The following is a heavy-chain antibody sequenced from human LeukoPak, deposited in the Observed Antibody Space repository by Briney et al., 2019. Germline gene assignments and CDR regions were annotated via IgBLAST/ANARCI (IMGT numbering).Heavy chain of an antibody. CDR1: VGSINNVY. J-gene: IGHJ6*04. Sequence: SETLSLTCTVSVGSINNVYWSWIRQPPGGGLEWIGYIYYSGTTNYNPSLESRVTISVDTSKNQFSLKLTSVTAADTAVYYCARLARLTLIRGVTGYHSLDVWGKGTKVTVSS. D-gene: IGHD3-10*01. CDR3: ARLARLTLIRGVTGYHSLDV. V-gene: IGHV4-59*01. CDR2: IYYSGTT.